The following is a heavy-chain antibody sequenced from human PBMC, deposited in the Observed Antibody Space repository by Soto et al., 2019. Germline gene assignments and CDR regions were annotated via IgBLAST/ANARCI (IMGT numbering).Heavy chain of an antibody. Sequence: EVQLLESGGGLVQPGGSLRLSCASAGFTFSNYALTWVRQSPGKWLEWVSTFSGSGGSTYYADYVGGRFTISRDNSKNTLFLQMNRLRVEDTAIYYCARDWTGDTCPCLDVWGQGTTVSVSS. V-gene: IGHV3-23*01. D-gene: IGHD3-3*01. CDR1: GFTFSNYA. CDR2: FSGSGGST. CDR3: ARDWTGDTCPCLDV. J-gene: IGHJ6*02.